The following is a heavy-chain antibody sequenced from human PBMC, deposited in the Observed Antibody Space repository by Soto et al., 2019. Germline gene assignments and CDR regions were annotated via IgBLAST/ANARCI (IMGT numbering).Heavy chain of an antibody. CDR3: ARASASSKLRGVVIN. Sequence: SETLSLTCALSGASIITDNCWSFVRQPPGKEMEWIGEIYHSGNTNFNPSVKSRVTISVDTSKNQFSLTMSSVTAADTAIYYCARASASSKLRGVVINCGQGTLVTVSS. D-gene: IGHD3-10*01. J-gene: IGHJ4*02. CDR1: GASIITDNC. V-gene: IGHV4-4*02. CDR2: IYHSGNT.